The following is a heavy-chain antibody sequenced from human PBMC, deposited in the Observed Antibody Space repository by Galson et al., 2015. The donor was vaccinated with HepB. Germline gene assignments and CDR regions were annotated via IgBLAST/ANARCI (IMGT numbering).Heavy chain of an antibody. CDR3: ARAGRIAEGAFDI. D-gene: IGHD6-13*01. CDR2: INAGNGNT. Sequence: SVKVSCRASGYTFTSYAMHWVRRVPGQRLEWMGWINAGNGNTKYSQKFQGRVTITRDTSASTAYMELSSLRSEDTAVYYCARAGRIAEGAFDIWGQGTMVTVSS. CDR1: GYTFTSYA. J-gene: IGHJ3*02. V-gene: IGHV1-3*01.